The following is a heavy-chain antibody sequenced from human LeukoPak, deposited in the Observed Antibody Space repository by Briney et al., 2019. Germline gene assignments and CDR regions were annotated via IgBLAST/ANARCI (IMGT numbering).Heavy chain of an antibody. CDR2: INHSGST. D-gene: IGHD6-13*01. Sequence: SETLSLTCTVSGYSISSGYYWSWIRQPPGKGLEWIGEINHSGSTNYNPSLKSRVTISVDTSKNQFSLKLRSVTAADTAVYYCARGRRSSSRRWFDPWGQGTLVTVSS. CDR3: ARGRRSSSRRWFDP. V-gene: IGHV4-38-2*02. J-gene: IGHJ5*02. CDR1: GYSISSGYY.